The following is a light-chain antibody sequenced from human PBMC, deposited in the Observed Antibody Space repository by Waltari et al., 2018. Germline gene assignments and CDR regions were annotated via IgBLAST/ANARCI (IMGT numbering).Light chain of an antibody. CDR2: WAS. J-gene: IGKJ1*01. V-gene: IGKV4-1*01. CDR3: QHYYYLPLT. Sequence: DIVVTQSPDSLAVSLGGTATINCKASQSLLYTSANKTYLGWYQQKPRQPPKLLIYWASIRESWFPDLFSGSGSWTDFTLTISCLQSEDLAIYYCQHYYYLPLTFGQGTNVEV. CDR1: QSLLYTSANKTY.